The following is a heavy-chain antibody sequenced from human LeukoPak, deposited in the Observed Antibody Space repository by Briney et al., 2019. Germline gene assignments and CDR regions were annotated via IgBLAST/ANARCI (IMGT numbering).Heavy chain of an antibody. Sequence: ATVKVSCKASGYTFIDYAVHWVRQAPGQRLEWMGWINAGNGNTKYSQKFQGRVTITRDTSASTAYMELSSLRSEDTAVYYCARDGCSSTSCYTDWFDPWGQGTLVTVSS. CDR2: INAGNGNT. J-gene: IGHJ5*02. D-gene: IGHD2-2*02. CDR1: GYTFIDYA. V-gene: IGHV1-3*01. CDR3: ARDGCSSTSCYTDWFDP.